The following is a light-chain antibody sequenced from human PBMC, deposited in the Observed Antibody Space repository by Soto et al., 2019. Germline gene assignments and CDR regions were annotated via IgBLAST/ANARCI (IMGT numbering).Light chain of an antibody. CDR1: QSISSTY. Sequence: VVLTQSPGTLSLSPGERATLSCRSSQSISSTYLTWYHQKPGQAPRLLIYDASSRATGIPDRFSGSGSGTDFTLTISRLEPEDFAVYYCQQYNNWPITFGQGTRLEIK. J-gene: IGKJ5*01. CDR2: DAS. V-gene: IGKV3D-20*02. CDR3: QQYNNWPIT.